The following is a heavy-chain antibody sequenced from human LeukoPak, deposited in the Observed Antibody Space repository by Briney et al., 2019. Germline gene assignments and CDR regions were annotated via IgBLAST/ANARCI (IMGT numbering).Heavy chain of an antibody. J-gene: IGHJ5*02. CDR3: AREESFLESEGFDP. Sequence: GASVKVSCKASGYTFTGYYMHWVRQAPGQGLEWMGWINPNSGGTNYAQKFQGRVTMTRDTSISTAYMELSRLRSDDTAVYYCAREESFLESEGFDPWGQGTLVTVSS. CDR2: INPNSGGT. V-gene: IGHV1-2*02. D-gene: IGHD3-3*02. CDR1: GYTFTGYY.